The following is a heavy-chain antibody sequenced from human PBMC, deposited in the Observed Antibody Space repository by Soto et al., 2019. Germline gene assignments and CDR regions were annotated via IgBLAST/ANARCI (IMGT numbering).Heavy chain of an antibody. CDR3: AKRATGTYFDY. J-gene: IGHJ4*02. CDR1: GFTISSYA. Sequence: GGSLRLSCAVSGFTISSYAMSRVRQAPGKGLEWVSVISGSGDSTYYADSVKGRFTISRDNSKNTLYLQMNSLRAEDTAVYYCAKRATGTYFDYWGQGTLVTVSS. D-gene: IGHD1-1*01. V-gene: IGHV3-23*01. CDR2: ISGSGDST.